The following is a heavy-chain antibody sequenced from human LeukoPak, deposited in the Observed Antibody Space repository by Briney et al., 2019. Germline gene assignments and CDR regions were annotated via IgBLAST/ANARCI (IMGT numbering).Heavy chain of an antibody. J-gene: IGHJ6*02. V-gene: IGHV3-7*01. CDR3: ARLYYDFWSGYLLYYYYYGMDV. Sequence: GGSLRLSCAASGFTFSSYWMSWVRQAPGKGLEWVANIKQDGSEKYYVDSVKGRFTISRDNAKNSLYLQMNSLRAEDTAVYYRARLYYDFWSGYLLYYYYYGMDVWGQGTTVTVSS. CDR2: IKQDGSEK. D-gene: IGHD3-3*01. CDR1: GFTFSSYW.